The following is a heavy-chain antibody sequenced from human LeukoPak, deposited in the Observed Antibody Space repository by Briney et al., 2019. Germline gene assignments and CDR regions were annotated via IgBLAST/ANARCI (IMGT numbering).Heavy chain of an antibody. V-gene: IGHV3-74*01. J-gene: IGHJ4*02. D-gene: IGHD1/OR15-1a*01. CDR1: GFTFSSYW. Sequence: GGSLRLSCAASGFTFSSYWMHWVRQAPGKGLVWVSRINSDGSSTSYADSVKGRFTISRDNAKNTLYLQMNSLRAEDTAVYYCARSKYNWNNYFDYWGQGTLVTVSS. CDR2: INSDGSST. CDR3: ARSKYNWNNYFDY.